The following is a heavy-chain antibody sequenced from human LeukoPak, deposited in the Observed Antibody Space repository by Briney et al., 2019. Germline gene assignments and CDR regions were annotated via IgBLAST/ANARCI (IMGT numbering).Heavy chain of an antibody. Sequence: ASVKVSCKVSGYTLTELSMHWVRQAPGQGLEWMGIINPSGGSTSYAQKFQGRVTMTRDTSTSTVYMELSSLRSEDTAVYYCARVNVLRYFDWLLPEGAFDPWGQGTLVTVSS. V-gene: IGHV1-46*01. J-gene: IGHJ5*02. CDR2: INPSGGST. CDR1: GYTLTELS. D-gene: IGHD3-9*01. CDR3: ARVNVLRYFDWLLPEGAFDP.